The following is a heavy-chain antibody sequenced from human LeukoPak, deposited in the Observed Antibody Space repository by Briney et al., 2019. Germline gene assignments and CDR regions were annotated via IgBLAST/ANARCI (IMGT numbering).Heavy chain of an antibody. CDR2: IYYSGST. CDR3: AREYQLGWFDP. Sequence: SETLSLTCTVSGGSVSGGSCYWSWIRQPPGTGLEWIGYIYYSGSTNYNPSLKSRVTISVDTSKNQFSLKLSSVTAADTAVYYCAREYQLGWFDPWGQGTLVTVSS. J-gene: IGHJ5*02. CDR1: GGSVSGGSCY. D-gene: IGHD2-2*01. V-gene: IGHV4-61*01.